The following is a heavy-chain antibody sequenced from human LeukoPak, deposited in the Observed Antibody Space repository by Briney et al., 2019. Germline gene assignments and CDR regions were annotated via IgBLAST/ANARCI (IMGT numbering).Heavy chain of an antibody. CDR2: ISAYNVNT. Sequence: ASVKVSCKASGYTFTSYGISWVRQAPGQGLEWMGWISAYNVNTNYAQKLQGRVTMTTDTSTSTAYMELRSLRSDDTAVYYRVVELLRFDYWGQGTLVTVSS. CDR3: VVELLRFDY. D-gene: IGHD1-26*01. CDR1: GYTFTSYG. J-gene: IGHJ4*02. V-gene: IGHV1-18*01.